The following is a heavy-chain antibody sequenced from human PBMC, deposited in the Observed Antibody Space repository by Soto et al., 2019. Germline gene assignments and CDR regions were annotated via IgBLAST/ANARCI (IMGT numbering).Heavy chain of an antibody. CDR2: VFWDNDK. Sequence: QITLKEPGPTLVKPTQTLTLTCTCSGFSVSASGVGMGWIRQPPGKAPEWLAIVFWDNDKRYSPSLKSRLTITMHTSKNQVVLTLTNMDPMDTGTYFCTHSTRRAGCSDGNCYFIDHWGQGTLVSVSS. J-gene: IGHJ5*02. D-gene: IGHD2-15*01. CDR3: THSTRRAGCSDGNCYFIDH. V-gene: IGHV2-5*02. CDR1: GFSVSASGVG.